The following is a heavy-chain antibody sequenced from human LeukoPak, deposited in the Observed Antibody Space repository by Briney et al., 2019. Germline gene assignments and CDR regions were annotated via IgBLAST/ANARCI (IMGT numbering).Heavy chain of an antibody. D-gene: IGHD7-27*01. CDR2: IYYSVGT. V-gene: IGHV4-39*07. Sequence: SETLSLTCTVSGDSISTLSYYWGWIRQSPGKGLEWIGSIYYSVGTYYNPSLKSRVTISVDTSKNQFSLKLSSVTAADTAVYYCARGLGWFDPWGQGTLVTVSS. J-gene: IGHJ5*02. CDR1: GDSISTLSYY. CDR3: ARGLGWFDP.